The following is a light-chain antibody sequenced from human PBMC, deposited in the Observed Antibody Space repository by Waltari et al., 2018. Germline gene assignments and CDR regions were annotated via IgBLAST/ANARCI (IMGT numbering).Light chain of an antibody. J-gene: IGLJ3*02. CDR2: KNS. CDR3: AAWDNSLSAWV. CDR1: IPNPGSTP. V-gene: IGLV1-47*01. Sequence: QSLLTQPPSASGTPGQRVTIPCSGSIPNPGSTPLSWYQHPPGTAPNVPIYKNSQRPSGVPDRFSGSKSGTSASLAMSGLRSEDEGDYYCAAWDNSLSAWVFGGGTKLTVL.